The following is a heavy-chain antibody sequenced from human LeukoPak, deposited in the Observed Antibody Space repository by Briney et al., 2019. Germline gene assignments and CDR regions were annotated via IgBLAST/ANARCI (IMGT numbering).Heavy chain of an antibody. D-gene: IGHD2-21*01. CDR3: AKQFQSNWFDP. J-gene: IGHJ5*02. CDR2: HTGTA. CDR1: DGSISSYY. V-gene: IGHV4-59*08. Sequence: PSETLSLTCSVSDGSISSYYWSWIRQAPGKGLEWIGYHTGTANYNPSLKGQVTISVDTSKNQFSLNLTSVTAADTAICYCAKQFQSNWFDPWGQGTLVTVPS.